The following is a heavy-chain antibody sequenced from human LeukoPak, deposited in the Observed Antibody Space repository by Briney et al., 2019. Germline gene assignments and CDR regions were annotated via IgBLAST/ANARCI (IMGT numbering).Heavy chain of an antibody. CDR1: GYTFTGCY. CDR2: INPNSGGT. V-gene: IGHV1-2*02. Sequence: ASVKVSCKASGYTFTGCYMHWVRQAPGQGLEWMGWINPNSGGTNYAQKFQGRVTMTRDTSISTAYMELSRLRSDDTAVYYCARDPAAAADFYYYYGMDVWGQGTTVTVSS. J-gene: IGHJ6*02. D-gene: IGHD6-13*01. CDR3: ARDPAAAADFYYYYGMDV.